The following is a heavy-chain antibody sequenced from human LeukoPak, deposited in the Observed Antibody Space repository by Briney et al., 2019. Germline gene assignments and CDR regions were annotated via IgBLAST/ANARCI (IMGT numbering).Heavy chain of an antibody. V-gene: IGHV3-48*03. CDR1: GFTFSSYE. Sequence: GGSLRLSCAASGFTFSSYEMNWVRQAPGKRLQWVSYISSSGSTIYYADSVKGRFTISRDNAKNSLYLQMNSLRAEDTAVYYCARVQRGLAARGGVDYWGQGTLVTVSS. CDR3: ARVQRGLAARGGVDY. J-gene: IGHJ4*02. CDR2: ISSSGSTI. D-gene: IGHD6-6*01.